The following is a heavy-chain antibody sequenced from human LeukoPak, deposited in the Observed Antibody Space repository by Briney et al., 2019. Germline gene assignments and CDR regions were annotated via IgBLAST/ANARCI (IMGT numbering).Heavy chain of an antibody. Sequence: SETLSLTCAVSGGSITTKNWWIWVRQPPGRGLEWIGEIYHSGSTNYHPSLKSRLTISRDKSKNQFSLKLSSVTAADTAVYYCARLGYDILTGYSLGYFDLWGRGTLVTVSS. CDR3: ARLGYDILTGYSLGYFDL. D-gene: IGHD3-9*01. V-gene: IGHV4-4*02. J-gene: IGHJ2*01. CDR2: IYHSGST. CDR1: GGSITTKNW.